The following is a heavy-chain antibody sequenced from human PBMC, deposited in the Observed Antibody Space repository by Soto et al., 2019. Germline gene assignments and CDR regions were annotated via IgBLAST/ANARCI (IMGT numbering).Heavy chain of an antibody. Sequence: QVQLVQSGAEVKKPGASVKVSCKASGYTFTSYGISWVRQAPGQGLEWMGWISAYNGNTNYAQKLQGRVTMTTDTSTNTAYMELRSLRSDDTAGYYCASPVWRGSGSFEYGMDVWGQGTTVTVSS. J-gene: IGHJ6*02. V-gene: IGHV1-18*01. D-gene: IGHD3-10*01. CDR2: ISAYNGNT. CDR1: GYTFTSYG. CDR3: ASPVWRGSGSFEYGMDV.